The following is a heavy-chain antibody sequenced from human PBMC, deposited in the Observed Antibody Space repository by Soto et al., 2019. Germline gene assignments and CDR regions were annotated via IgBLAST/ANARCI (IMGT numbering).Heavy chain of an antibody. CDR1: GFTFSSYA. Sequence: EVQLLESGGGLLQPGGSLRLSCAASGFTFSSYAMNWVRQAPGKSLEWVSAISGNGRSTYYADSVKGRFTISRDNSRNTLYLQMTSLRAEDTAVYFCAKDPLRGGNYYFFYFDYWGQGTLVTVSS. V-gene: IGHV3-23*01. CDR3: AKDPLRGGNYYFFYFDY. CDR2: ISGNGRST. D-gene: IGHD2-21*02. J-gene: IGHJ4*02.